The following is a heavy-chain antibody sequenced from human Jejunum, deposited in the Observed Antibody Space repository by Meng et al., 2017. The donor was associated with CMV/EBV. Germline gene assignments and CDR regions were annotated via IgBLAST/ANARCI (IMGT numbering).Heavy chain of an antibody. V-gene: IGHV1-46*01. J-gene: IGHJ4*02. CDR3: ARDLYYFDY. Sequence: VSCKASGYFFTSYYMHWVRQAPGQGLEWMGVINPSDGTTSYAQKFQGRFTPSTDTSTSTVYMELSSLRSEDTAVYYCARDLYYFDYWGQGTLVTVSS. CDR2: INPSDGTT. CDR1: GYFFTSYY.